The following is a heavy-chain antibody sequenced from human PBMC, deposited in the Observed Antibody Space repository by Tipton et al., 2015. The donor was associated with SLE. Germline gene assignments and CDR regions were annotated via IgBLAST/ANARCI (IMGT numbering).Heavy chain of an antibody. CDR2: ISADGTNK. J-gene: IGHJ6*02. V-gene: IGHV3-30*03. CDR3: ARDLRGLWYGMDV. Sequence: SLRLSCAASGFTVSNTYMSWVRQAPGKGLEWVAVISADGTNKYYADSVKGRFTLSRDNSKNTLYLQMSSLRAEDTAVYYCARDLRGLWYGMDVWGQGTTVTVSS. D-gene: IGHD5-18*01. CDR1: GFTVSNTY.